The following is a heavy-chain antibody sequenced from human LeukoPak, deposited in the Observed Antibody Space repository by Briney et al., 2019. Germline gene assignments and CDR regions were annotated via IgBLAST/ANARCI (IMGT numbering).Heavy chain of an antibody. CDR1: GFTFSSYG. J-gene: IGHJ4*02. CDR3: AKSGIEAAGSLVYFDY. V-gene: IGHV3-30*18. Sequence: GGSLRLSCAASGFTFSSYGMHWVRQAPGKGLECVAIISYDGSNKYYTDSVKGRFTISRDNPKNTLYLQMNSLRAEDTAVYYCAKSGIEAAGSLVYFDYWGQGTLVTVSS. D-gene: IGHD6-13*01. CDR2: ISYDGSNK.